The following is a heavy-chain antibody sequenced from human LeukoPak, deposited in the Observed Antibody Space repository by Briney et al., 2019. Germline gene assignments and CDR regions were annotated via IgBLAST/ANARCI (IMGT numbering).Heavy chain of an antibody. J-gene: IGHJ4*02. CDR3: ARVKYYYDSSGYYIFDY. D-gene: IGHD3-22*01. CDR2: ISSSSSYI. Sequence: GGSLRLSCAASGFTFSSYSMNWVRQAPGKGLEWVSSISSSSSYIYYADSVKGRFTISRDNAKNTLYLQMNSLRAEDTAVYYCARVKYYYDSSGYYIFDYWDQGTLVTVSS. CDR1: GFTFSSYS. V-gene: IGHV3-21*01.